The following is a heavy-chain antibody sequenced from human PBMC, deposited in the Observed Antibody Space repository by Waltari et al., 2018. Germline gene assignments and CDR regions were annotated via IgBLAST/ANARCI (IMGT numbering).Heavy chain of an antibody. V-gene: IGHV3-7*01. CDR2: IKQDGSEK. CDR3: ARARGCDY. Sequence: EVQLVESGGGLVQPGGSLRLSCAASGFTFSSYWMSWVRQAAGKGLEWGANIKQDGSEKYDGDSVKGRFTISRDNAKNSLYLQMNSLRAEDTAVYYCARARGCDYWGQGTLVTVSS. J-gene: IGHJ4*02. CDR1: GFTFSSYW. D-gene: IGHD6-19*01.